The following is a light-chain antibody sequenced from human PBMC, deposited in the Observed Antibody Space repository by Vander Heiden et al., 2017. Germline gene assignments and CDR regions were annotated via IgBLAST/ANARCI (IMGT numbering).Light chain of an antibody. Sequence: DIQMTQSPSTLSASVGDRVSITSRASQSISSCFDWYQQKPGKAPKLLIYKASSLESGVPSRFSGSGSGTEFTLTISSLQPDDFATYYCQQYNSYPFTFGPGTKVDIK. V-gene: IGKV1-5*03. CDR1: QSISSC. CDR2: KAS. CDR3: QQYNSYPFT. J-gene: IGKJ3*01.